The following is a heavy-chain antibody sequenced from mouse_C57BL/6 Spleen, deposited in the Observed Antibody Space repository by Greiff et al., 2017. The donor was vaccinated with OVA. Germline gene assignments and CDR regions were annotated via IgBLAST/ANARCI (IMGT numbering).Heavy chain of an antibody. Sequence: EVQLVESGGGLVKPGGSLKLSCAASGFTFSSYTMSWVRQTPEKRLEWVATISGGGGNTYYPDSVKGRFTISRDNAKNTLYLQMSSLRSEDTALYYCARQGKNWVYYFDYWGQGTTLTVSS. CDR3: ARQGKNWVYYFDY. V-gene: IGHV5-9*01. D-gene: IGHD4-1*01. J-gene: IGHJ2*01. CDR2: ISGGGGNT. CDR1: GFTFSSYT.